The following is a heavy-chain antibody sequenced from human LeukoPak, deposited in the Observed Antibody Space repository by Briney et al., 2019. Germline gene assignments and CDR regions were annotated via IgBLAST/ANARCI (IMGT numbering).Heavy chain of an antibody. Sequence: ASVKVSCKTSGYRFTDDYIHWVRQAPGQGLEWMGWINPDTDFTNYAPKFRGRVIMTRDTSISTAYMEVRRLTFDDTAIYYCAPTSEAYTSNWSVWGQGTLVTVSP. CDR2: INPDTDFT. CDR1: GYRFTDDY. V-gene: IGHV1-2*02. CDR3: APTSEAYTSNWSV. J-gene: IGHJ4*02. D-gene: IGHD3-16*01.